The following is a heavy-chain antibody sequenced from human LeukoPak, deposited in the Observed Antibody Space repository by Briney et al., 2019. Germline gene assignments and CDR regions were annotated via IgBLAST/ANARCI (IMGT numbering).Heavy chain of an antibody. CDR2: IYYTGST. J-gene: IGHJ4*02. V-gene: IGHV4-59*01. Sequence: SETLSLTYTVSGVSISSYYWSWIRQPPGKGLEWIGSIYYTGSTNYNPSLKSRVTISVDTSKNQFSLKLSSVTAAETAVYYCARENGYNYDYWGQGTLVTVSS. CDR1: GVSISSYY. D-gene: IGHD5-24*01. CDR3: ARENGYNYDY.